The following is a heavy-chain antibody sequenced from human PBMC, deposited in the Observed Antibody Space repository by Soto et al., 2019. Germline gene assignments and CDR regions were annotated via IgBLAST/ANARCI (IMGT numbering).Heavy chain of an antibody. V-gene: IGHV3-21*01. D-gene: IGHD6-6*01. CDR1: GFTFSSYS. CDR2: ISSSSSYI. Sequence: GGSLRPSCAASGFTFSSYSMNWVRQAPGRGLEWVSSISSSSSYIYYADSVRGRFTISRDNAKNSLYLQMNSLRAEDTAVYYCARDRMEYSSSEAEPDGMDVWGQGTTVTVSS. J-gene: IGHJ6*02. CDR3: ARDRMEYSSSEAEPDGMDV.